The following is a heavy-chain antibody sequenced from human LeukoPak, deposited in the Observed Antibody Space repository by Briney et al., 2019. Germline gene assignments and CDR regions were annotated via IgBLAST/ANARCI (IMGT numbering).Heavy chain of an antibody. CDR1: GGSISSSSYY. Sequence: SETLSLTCTVSGGSISSSSYYWGWIRQPPGQGLEWIGSIYYSGSTYYNPSLKSRVTVSVDTSKNQFSLKLSSVTAADTAVYYCARVGYGSGSYYFDYWGQGTLVTVSS. CDR3: ARVGYGSGSYYFDY. J-gene: IGHJ4*02. D-gene: IGHD3-10*01. V-gene: IGHV4-39*01. CDR2: IYYSGST.